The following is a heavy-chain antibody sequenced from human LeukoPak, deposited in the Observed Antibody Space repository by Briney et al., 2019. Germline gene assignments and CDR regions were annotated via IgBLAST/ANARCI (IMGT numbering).Heavy chain of an antibody. J-gene: IGHJ2*01. CDR3: ASGTFDGPLYGTYWYFHV. CDR2: INHSGST. Sequence: PSETLSLTCAVYGGSFSDYYWSWIRQPPGKGPEWIGEINHSGSTNYNPSLKSRVTMSIDTSKNQFSLKVTSVTAADTAVYYCASGTFDGPLYGTYWYFHVWGRGTLVTVSS. D-gene: IGHD3-16*01. V-gene: IGHV4-34*01. CDR1: GGSFSDYY.